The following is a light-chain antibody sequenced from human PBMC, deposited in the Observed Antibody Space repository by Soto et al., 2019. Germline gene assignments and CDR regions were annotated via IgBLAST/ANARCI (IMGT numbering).Light chain of an antibody. CDR3: QQYGSSPTWT. Sequence: EIVVTQSPGTLSLSPGERATLFCKASQTVDSNYLAWYQQKPGQAPRLLIYGSSIRATGIPDRFSGSGSETDFTLTISRLEPEDFAVYYCQQYGSSPTWTFGQGTK. V-gene: IGKV3-20*01. J-gene: IGKJ1*01. CDR2: GSS. CDR1: QTVDSNY.